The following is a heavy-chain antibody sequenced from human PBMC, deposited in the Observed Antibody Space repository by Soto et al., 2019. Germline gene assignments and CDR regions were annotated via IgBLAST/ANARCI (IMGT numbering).Heavy chain of an antibody. V-gene: IGHV1-69*01. D-gene: IGHD6-6*01. CDR3: ARERALSSSPNMHSDY. CDR2: IIPIFGTA. CDR1: GGTFSSYA. Sequence: QVQLVQSGAEVKKPGSSVKVSCKASGGTFSSYAISWVRQAPGQGLEWMGGIIPIFGTANYAQKVQGRVTITADESTSTVYMEVSSLRSEDMAVYYCARERALSSSPNMHSDYRGQGTMVSVSS. J-gene: IGHJ4*02.